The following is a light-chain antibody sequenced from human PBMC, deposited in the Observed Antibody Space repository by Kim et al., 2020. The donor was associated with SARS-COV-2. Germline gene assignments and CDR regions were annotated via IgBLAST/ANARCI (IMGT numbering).Light chain of an antibody. V-gene: IGLV2-14*03. CDR1: SSDVGNYNY. Sequence: GQSITISCNGTSSDVGNYNYVSWYQHHPGEAPKVMIYDVTKRPSGVSNRFFGSKSGNTASLTISGLQTEDEADYYCCSYASSGTLIFGGGTQLTVL. CDR3: CSYASSGTLI. CDR2: DVT. J-gene: IGLJ2*01.